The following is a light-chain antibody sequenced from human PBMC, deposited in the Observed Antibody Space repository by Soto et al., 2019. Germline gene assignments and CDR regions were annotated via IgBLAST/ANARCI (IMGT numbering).Light chain of an antibody. CDR2: DDT. CDR3: QMWDSSSGDLDV. Sequence: SYVLTQPPSVSVAPGQTARTTCGGNNIGSKSVHWYQQRPGQAPVMVVYDDTDRPSGIPDRFSGANSGNTATLTISGVEAGDEADYYCQMWDSSSGDLDVFGPGTKLTVL. J-gene: IGLJ1*01. CDR1: NIGSKS. V-gene: IGLV3-21*02.